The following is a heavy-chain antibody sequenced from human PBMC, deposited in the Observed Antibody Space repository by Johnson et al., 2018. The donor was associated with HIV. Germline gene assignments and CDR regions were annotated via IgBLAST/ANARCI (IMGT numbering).Heavy chain of an antibody. J-gene: IGHJ3*02. CDR1: GFTFSDYY. CDR2: IRSDGSNK. CDR3: AREGIGGGAFDI. V-gene: IGHV3-11*04. D-gene: IGHD2-15*01. Sequence: QVQLVESGGGLVKPGGSLRLSCAASGFTFSDYYMSWIRQAPGKGLEWVAFIRSDGSNKYYVDSVKGRFTNSRDNAKNSLYLQMNSLRAEDTAVYYCAREGIGGGAFDIWGQGTMVTVSS.